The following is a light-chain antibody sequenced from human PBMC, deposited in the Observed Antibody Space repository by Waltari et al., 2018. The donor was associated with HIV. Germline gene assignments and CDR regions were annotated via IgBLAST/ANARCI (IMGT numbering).Light chain of an antibody. J-gene: IGLJ2*01. Sequence: QSVLTQPPSVSGAPGQRVTISCTGTRSNFGPNYAVQWYQQLPGTAPKLLIYANTNRPSGVPDRFSGSKSGTSVSLAITGLQAEDEADYYCQSYDSSLSGSIFGGGTKLTVL. CDR3: QSYDSSLSGSI. CDR1: RSNFGPNYA. V-gene: IGLV1-40*01. CDR2: ANT.